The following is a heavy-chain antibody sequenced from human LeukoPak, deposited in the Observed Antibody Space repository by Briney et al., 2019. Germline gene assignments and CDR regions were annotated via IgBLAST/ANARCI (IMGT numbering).Heavy chain of an antibody. CDR1: GGSISSSSYY. D-gene: IGHD1-26*01. V-gene: IGHV4-39*07. Sequence: SETLSLTCTVSGGSISSSSYYWGWIRQPPGKGLKWIGSIYYSGSTYYNPSLKSRVTISVDTSKNQFSLKLSSVTAADTAVYYCARARREKDKRVGATSFDYWGQGTLVTVSS. CDR2: IYYSGST. J-gene: IGHJ4*02. CDR3: ARARREKDKRVGATSFDY.